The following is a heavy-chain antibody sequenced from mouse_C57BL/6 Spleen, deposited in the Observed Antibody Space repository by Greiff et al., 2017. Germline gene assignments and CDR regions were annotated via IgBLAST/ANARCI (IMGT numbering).Heavy chain of an antibody. CDR3: ARGEGYFDV. J-gene: IGHJ1*03. CDR2: INYDGSST. CDR1: GFTFSDYY. Sequence: EVKVEESEGGLVQPGSSMKLSCTASGFTFSDYYMAWVRQVPEKGLEWVANINYDGSSTYYLDSLKSRFIISRDNAKNILYLQMSSLKSEDTATYYCARGEGYFDVWGTGTTVTVSS. V-gene: IGHV5-16*01.